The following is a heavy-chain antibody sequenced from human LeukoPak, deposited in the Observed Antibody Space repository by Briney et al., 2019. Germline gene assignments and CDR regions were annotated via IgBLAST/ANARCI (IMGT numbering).Heavy chain of an antibody. CDR1: GGSISSYY. V-gene: IGHV4-59*01. CDR3: ARVNLGEYYFDY. CDR2: IYYSGSGST. J-gene: IGHJ4*02. Sequence: SETLSLTCTVSGGSISSYYWSWIRQPPGKGLEWIGYIYYSGSGSTNYSPSLKSRVTISVDTSKNQFSLKLSSVPAADTALYYCARVNLGEYYFDYWGQGALVTVSS.